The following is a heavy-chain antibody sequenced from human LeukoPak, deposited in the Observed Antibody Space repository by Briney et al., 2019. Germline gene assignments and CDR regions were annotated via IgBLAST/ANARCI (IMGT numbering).Heavy chain of an antibody. CDR2: ISSSSSYI. CDR1: GFTFSSYS. J-gene: IGHJ3*02. D-gene: IGHD2-15*01. V-gene: IGHV3-21*01. CDR3: ARDLRYCSGGSCFTSLDAFDI. Sequence: GGSLRLSCAASGFTFSSYSMNWVRQAPGKGLEWVSSISSSSSYIYYADSVKGRFTISRDNAKNSLYLQMNSLRAEDTAVYYCARDLRYCSGGSCFTSLDAFDIWGQGTMVTASS.